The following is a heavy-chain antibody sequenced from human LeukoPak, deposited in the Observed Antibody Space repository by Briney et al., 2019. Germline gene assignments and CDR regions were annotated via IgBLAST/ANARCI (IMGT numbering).Heavy chain of an antibody. V-gene: IGHV4-59*01. J-gene: IGHJ4*02. D-gene: IGHD1-1*01. CDR2: THYSGST. Sequence: SETVSLTCSVSGGSISSYYWNWIRQTPGKGLQWIGYTHYSGSTNYNPSLKSRVSISVDTSKNQFSLKLSSVTAADTALYYCARGNAYNWRFDFWGQGTLVTVSS. CDR1: GGSISSYY. CDR3: ARGNAYNWRFDF.